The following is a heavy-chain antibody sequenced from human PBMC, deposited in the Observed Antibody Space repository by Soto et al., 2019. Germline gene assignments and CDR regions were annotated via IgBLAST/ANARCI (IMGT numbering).Heavy chain of an antibody. CDR2: ISSDGSNK. CDR3: EKDSPVNDI. CDR1: GFTFSSYP. D-gene: IGHD3-16*02. J-gene: IGHJ3*02. Sequence: QVQLVESGGGVVQPGRSLRLSCAASGFTFSSYPMHWVRQAPGKGLEWVAVISSDGSNKFYADSVKGRFTISRDNSKNTLYLQMNSVRAEDTAVFYCEKDSPVNDIWGQGTMVTVSS. V-gene: IGHV3-30*18.